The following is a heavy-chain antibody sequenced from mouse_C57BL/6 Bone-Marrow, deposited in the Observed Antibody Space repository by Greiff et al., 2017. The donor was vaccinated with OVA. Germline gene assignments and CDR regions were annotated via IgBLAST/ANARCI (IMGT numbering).Heavy chain of an antibody. V-gene: IGHV5-17*01. CDR3: ARAGFAY. CDR1: GFTFSDYG. Sequence: EVQLVESGGGLVKPGGSLKLSCAASGFTFSDYGMHWVRQAPGKGLEWVAYISSGSSTIYYADTVKGRFTISRDNAKNTLFLQMTSLRSEDTAMYYCARAGFAYRGQGTLVTVSA. J-gene: IGHJ3*01. CDR2: ISSGSSTI.